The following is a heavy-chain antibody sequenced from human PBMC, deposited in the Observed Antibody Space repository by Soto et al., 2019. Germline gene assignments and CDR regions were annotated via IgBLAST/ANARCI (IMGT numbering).Heavy chain of an antibody. CDR1: GFTFSSYG. J-gene: IGHJ6*02. CDR3: AREGYQLPTNPYYYYGMDV. D-gene: IGHD2-2*01. V-gene: IGHV3-33*01. CDR2: IWYDGSNK. Sequence: PGGSLRLSCGASGFTFSSYGMHWVGQAPGKGLEWVAVIWYDGSNKYYADSVKGRFTISRDNSKNTLYLQMNSLRAEDTAVYYCAREGYQLPTNPYYYYGMDVWGQGTTVTVSS.